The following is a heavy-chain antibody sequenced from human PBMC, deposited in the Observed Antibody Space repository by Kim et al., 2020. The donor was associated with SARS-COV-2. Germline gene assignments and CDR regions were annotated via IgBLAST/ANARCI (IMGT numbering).Heavy chain of an antibody. Sequence: ASVKVSCKASGYTFTGYYMHWVRQAPGQGLEWMGRINPNSGGTNYAQKFQGRVTMTRDTSISTAYMELSRLRSDDTAVYYCARARVHYGDYEYAFDIWGQGTMVTVSS. CDR3: ARARVHYGDYEYAFDI. V-gene: IGHV1-2*06. J-gene: IGHJ3*02. CDR2: INPNSGGT. CDR1: GYTFTGYY. D-gene: IGHD4-17*01.